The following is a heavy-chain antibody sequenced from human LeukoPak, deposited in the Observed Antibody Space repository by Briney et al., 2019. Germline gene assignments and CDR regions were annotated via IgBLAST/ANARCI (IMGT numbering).Heavy chain of an antibody. CDR3: ATPYYDSSGYTFDY. J-gene: IGHJ4*02. V-gene: IGHV1-24*01. CDR1: GYTLTELS. Sequence: ASVKVSCKVSGYTLTELSMHWVRQAPGKGLEWMGGFDPEDGETIYAQKFQGRVTVTEDTSTNTAYMELSSLRSEDTAVYYCATPYYDSSGYTFDYWGQGTLVTVSS. CDR2: FDPEDGET. D-gene: IGHD3-22*01.